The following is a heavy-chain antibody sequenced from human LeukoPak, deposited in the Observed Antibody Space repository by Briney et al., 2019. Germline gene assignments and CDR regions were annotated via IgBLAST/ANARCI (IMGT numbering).Heavy chain of an antibody. J-gene: IGHJ5*02. D-gene: IGHD3-10*01. CDR3: ARLITMVRGLEDWFDP. CDR2: IYHSGST. V-gene: IGHV4-4*02. CDR1: GGSISSSNW. Sequence: PSETLSLTCAVSGGSISSSNWWSWVRQPPGKGLEWIGKIYHSGSTNYNPSLNSRVTISVDKSKNQFSLKLSFVTAADTAVYYCARLITMVRGLEDWFDPWGQGSLVTVSS.